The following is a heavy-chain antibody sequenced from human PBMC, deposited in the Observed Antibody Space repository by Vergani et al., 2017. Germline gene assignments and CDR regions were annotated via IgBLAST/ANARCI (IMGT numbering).Heavy chain of an antibody. D-gene: IGHD1-26*01. J-gene: IGHJ4*02. V-gene: IGHV3-48*04. CDR1: GFTFSSYS. CDR2: ISSSSSTI. CDR3: AGHECELLPGVDY. Sequence: EVQLVESGGGLVQPGGSLRLSCAASGFTFSSYSMNWVRQAPGKGLEWVSYISSSSSTIYYSDSVKGRFTISRDNAKNSLYLQMNSLRAEDTAVYYCAGHECELLPGVDYWGQGTLVTVSS.